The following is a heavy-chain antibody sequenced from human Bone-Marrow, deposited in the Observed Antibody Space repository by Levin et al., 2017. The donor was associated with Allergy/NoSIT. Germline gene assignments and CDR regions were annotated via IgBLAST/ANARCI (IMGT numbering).Heavy chain of an antibody. D-gene: IGHD1-26*01. V-gene: IGHV3-23*01. CDR2: ISGSGGST. Sequence: AGGSLRLSCAASGFTFSSYAMSWVRQAPGKGLEWVSAISGSGGSTYYADSVKGRFTISRDNSKNTLYLQMNSLRAEDTAVYYCAKYGKVVWDFQDYYGMDVWGQGTTVTVSS. CDR3: AKYGKVVWDFQDYYGMDV. CDR1: GFTFSSYA. J-gene: IGHJ6*02.